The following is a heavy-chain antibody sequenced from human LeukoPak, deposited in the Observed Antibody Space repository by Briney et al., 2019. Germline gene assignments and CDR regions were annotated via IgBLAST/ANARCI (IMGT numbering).Heavy chain of an antibody. CDR3: AREGGGDRRGAFDI. CDR2: IYSGGST. J-gene: IGHJ3*02. Sequence: GGSLRLSCAASGFTVSSNYMSWVRQAPGKGLEWVSVIYSGGSTYYADSVKGRFTISRDNSKNTLYLQMNSLRAEDTAVYYCAREGGGDRRGAFDIWGQGTMVTVSS. V-gene: IGHV3-53*01. D-gene: IGHD2-21*02. CDR1: GFTVSSNY.